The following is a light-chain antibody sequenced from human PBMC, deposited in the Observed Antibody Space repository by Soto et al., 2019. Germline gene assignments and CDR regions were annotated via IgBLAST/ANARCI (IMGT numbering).Light chain of an antibody. CDR3: QHRSTWPLT. V-gene: IGKV3-11*01. Sequence: EVVLTHSPATLSLSPGERATLSCRASQSIARNLAWYQQKPGQAPRLLIYDASNRATGIPARFSGSGSGTDCTLTISSLEPEYFAVYFCQHRSTWPLTFGGGTKVEIK. J-gene: IGKJ4*01. CDR2: DAS. CDR1: QSIARN.